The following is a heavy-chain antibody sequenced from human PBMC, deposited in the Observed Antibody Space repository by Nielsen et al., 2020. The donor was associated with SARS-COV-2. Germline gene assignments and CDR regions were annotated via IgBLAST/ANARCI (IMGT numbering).Heavy chain of an antibody. CDR2: INSDGSST. V-gene: IGHV3-74*01. CDR1: GFTFSSYW. Sequence: GESLKISCAASGFTFSSYWMHWVRQAPGKGLVWVSRINSDGSSTSYADSVKGRFTISRDNAKNTLYLQMNSLRAEDTAVYCCASKAYATDYWGQGTLVTVSS. J-gene: IGHJ4*02. CDR3: ASKAYATDY.